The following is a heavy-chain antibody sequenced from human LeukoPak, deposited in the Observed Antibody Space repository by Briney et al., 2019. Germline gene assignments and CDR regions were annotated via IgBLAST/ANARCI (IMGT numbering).Heavy chain of an antibody. V-gene: IGHV1-2*02. CDR2: INPNSGGT. CDR3: ARVGSGGHTGFDY. J-gene: IGHJ4*02. CDR1: GYTFTGYY. D-gene: IGHD2-15*01. Sequence: ASVKVSCKASGYTFTGYYMHWVRQAPGQGLEWMGWINPNSGGTNYAQKFQGRVTMTRDTSISTAYMELSRLRSDDTAVYYCARVGSGGHTGFDYWGQGTLVTVSS.